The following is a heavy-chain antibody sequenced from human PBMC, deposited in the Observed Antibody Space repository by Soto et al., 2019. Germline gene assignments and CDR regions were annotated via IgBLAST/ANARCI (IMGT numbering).Heavy chain of an antibody. Sequence: ASVKGSCKASGYTFTSYYMHWVRQAPGQGLEWMGIINPSGGGTSYAQKFQGRVTMTRDTSTSTVYMELSSLRSEGTAVYYCARDQVPYYYYYYGMDVWGQGTTVTVSS. J-gene: IGHJ6*02. CDR2: INPSGGGT. CDR3: ARDQVPYYYYYYGMDV. V-gene: IGHV1-46*01. CDR1: GYTFTSYY.